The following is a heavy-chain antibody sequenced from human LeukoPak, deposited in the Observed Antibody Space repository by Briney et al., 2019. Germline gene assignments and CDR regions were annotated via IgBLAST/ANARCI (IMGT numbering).Heavy chain of an antibody. CDR1: GGSISSHY. J-gene: IGHJ6*03. D-gene: IGHD4-17*01. CDR3: ARDNGDYVYFMDV. V-gene: IGHV4-59*11. Sequence: SETLSLTCTVSGGSISSHYWNWIRQPPGKGLEWIGYIYYSGSTNYNPSLKSRVTVSVDTSKNQISLKLRSVTAADTALYFCARDNGDYVYFMDVWGKGTTVTVSS. CDR2: IYYSGST.